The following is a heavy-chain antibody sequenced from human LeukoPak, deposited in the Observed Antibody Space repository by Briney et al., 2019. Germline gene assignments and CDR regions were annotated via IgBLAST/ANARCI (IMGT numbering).Heavy chain of an antibody. CDR1: GFTFSSYS. CDR2: ISSSSSTI. J-gene: IGHJ4*02. CDR3: ARDGGWELADY. Sequence: PGGSLRLSCAASGFTFSSYSMNWVRQAPGKGLEWVSYISSSSSTIYYADSVKGRFTISRDNAKNSLYLQINSLRAEDTAVYYCARDGGWELADYWGQGTLVTVSS. D-gene: IGHD1-26*01. V-gene: IGHV3-48*01.